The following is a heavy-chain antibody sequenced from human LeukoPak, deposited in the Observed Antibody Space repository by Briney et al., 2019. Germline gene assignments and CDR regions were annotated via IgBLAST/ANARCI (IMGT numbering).Heavy chain of an antibody. D-gene: IGHD2-2*01. V-gene: IGHV3-7*01. CDR3: ARDTWGGTSCYDY. Sequence: GGSLRLSCAASGFTFSSYWMSWVRQAPGKGLEWVANIKEDGSEKYYVDSVKGRFTTSRDNDKNSLYLQLNSLRAEDTAVYYCARDTWGGTSCYDYWGQGTLVTVSS. CDR2: IKEDGSEK. J-gene: IGHJ4*02. CDR1: GFTFSSYW.